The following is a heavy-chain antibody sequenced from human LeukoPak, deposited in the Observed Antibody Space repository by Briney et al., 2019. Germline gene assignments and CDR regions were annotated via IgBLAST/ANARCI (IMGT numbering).Heavy chain of an antibody. Sequence: ASVKVSCKASGYTFTSYDINWVRQATGQGLEWMGWMNPNSGNTGYAQKFQGRVTMTRNTSISTAYMELSSLRSEDTAVYYCARVPYYDYVWGSYRPKYYFDYLGQGTLVTVSS. D-gene: IGHD3-16*02. CDR1: GYTFTSYD. V-gene: IGHV1-8*01. CDR3: ARVPYYDYVWGSYRPKYYFDY. J-gene: IGHJ4*02. CDR2: MNPNSGNT.